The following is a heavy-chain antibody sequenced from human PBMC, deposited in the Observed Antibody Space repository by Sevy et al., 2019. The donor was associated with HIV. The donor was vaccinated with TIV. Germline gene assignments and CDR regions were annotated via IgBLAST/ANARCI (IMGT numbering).Heavy chain of an antibody. CDR3: ATSKEYIYGPKEPNYHYGLDV. J-gene: IGHJ6*02. V-gene: IGHV4-30-4*01. CDR2: IHHSGST. CDR1: GGSINIGDYY. Sequence: SETLSLTCTVSGGSINIGDYYWTWLRQPPGKGLEWIGYIHHSGSTHHNASLKSRVTISLHTSKNQFSLKLSSLTAADTAVYYCATSKEYIYGPKEPNYHYGLDVWGQGTTVTVSS. D-gene: IGHD5-18*01.